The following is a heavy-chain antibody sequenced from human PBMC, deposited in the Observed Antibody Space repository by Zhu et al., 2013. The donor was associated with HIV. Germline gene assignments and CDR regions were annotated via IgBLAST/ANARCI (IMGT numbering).Heavy chain of an antibody. V-gene: IGHV1-2*02. Sequence: QVQLVQSGAEVKKPGASVKVSCKASGYTFTGYYIHWLRQAPGQGLEWMGWINPKSGSTNYAQKFQDRVTMTRATSISTAYMELSSLTSDDTAVYYCARATEDYGFHDAFDIWGQGTMVIVSS. CDR2: INPKSGST. CDR1: GYTFTGYY. J-gene: IGHJ3*02. D-gene: IGHD4-17*01. CDR3: ARATEDYGFHDAFDI.